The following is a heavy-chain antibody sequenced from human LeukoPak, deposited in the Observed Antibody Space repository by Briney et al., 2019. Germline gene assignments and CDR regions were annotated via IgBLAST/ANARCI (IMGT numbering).Heavy chain of an antibody. CDR3: ARDGSSSGLDY. CDR2: ISWNSGSI. V-gene: IGHV3-9*01. CDR1: GFTFDDYA. Sequence: PGRSLRLSCAASGFTFDDYAMHWVRQAPGKGLEWVSGISWNSGSIDYADSVKGRFTISRDSSKNTLYLQMNSLRAEDTAVYYCARDGSSSGLDYWGQGTLVTVSS. D-gene: IGHD6-6*01. J-gene: IGHJ4*02.